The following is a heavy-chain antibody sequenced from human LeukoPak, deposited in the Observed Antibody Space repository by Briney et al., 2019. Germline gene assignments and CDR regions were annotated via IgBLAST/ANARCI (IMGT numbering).Heavy chain of an antibody. CDR2: ISGDGRDT. CDR3: AKDRVTMIVVVTSFDY. CDR1: GFSFSSFG. V-gene: IGHV3-23*01. D-gene: IGHD3-22*01. J-gene: IGHJ4*02. Sequence: PGGSLRLSCAASGFSFSSFGMSWVRQAPGRGLQWVSSISGDGRDTFYADSVKGRFTISRDNSKNTLYLQMNSLRAEDTAVYYCAKDRVTMIVVVTSFDYWGQGTLVTVSS.